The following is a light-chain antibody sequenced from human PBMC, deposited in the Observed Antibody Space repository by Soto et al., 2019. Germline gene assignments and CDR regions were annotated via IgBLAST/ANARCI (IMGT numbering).Light chain of an antibody. V-gene: IGKV3-20*01. CDR1: QSVSSTY. CDR2: GAS. Sequence: EIVLTQSPGTLSLSPGERATLCCRASQSVSSTYLAWYQQKPGQAPSLLIYGASSRATGIPDRFSGSGSGTDFTLTISRLEPEDFAVYFCQQSGNSPITFGQGTRLEIK. CDR3: QQSGNSPIT. J-gene: IGKJ5*01.